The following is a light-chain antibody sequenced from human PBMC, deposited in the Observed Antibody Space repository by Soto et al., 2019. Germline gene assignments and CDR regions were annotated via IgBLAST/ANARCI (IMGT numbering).Light chain of an antibody. CDR2: GAS. Sequence: EIVLTQSPGTLSLSPGERATLWCRASQSFSSSYLAWYQQKPGQAPRLLIYGASSRATGIPDRFSGSGSGKDFTLTISRLEPEDFAVYYCHQYDSSPVTFGQGTKVEI. CDR1: QSFSSSY. V-gene: IGKV3-20*01. CDR3: HQYDSSPVT. J-gene: IGKJ1*01.